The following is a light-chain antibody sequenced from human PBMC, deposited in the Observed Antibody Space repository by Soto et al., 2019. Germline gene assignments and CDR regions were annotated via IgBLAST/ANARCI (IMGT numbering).Light chain of an antibody. CDR2: GAS. Sequence: EIVLTQSPGTLSLSPGERATLSCRASQSVSSSYLAWYQQKPGQAPRLLIYGASSRAAGIPDRFSGSGSGTDFTLTISILEPEDVAVYYCQQYGSSPMYTFGQGTKLEIK. V-gene: IGKV3-20*01. CDR3: QQYGSSPMYT. J-gene: IGKJ2*01. CDR1: QSVSSSY.